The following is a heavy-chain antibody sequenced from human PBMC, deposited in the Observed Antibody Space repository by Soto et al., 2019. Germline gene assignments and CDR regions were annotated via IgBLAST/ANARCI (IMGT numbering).Heavy chain of an antibody. Sequence: QVQLQESGPGLVKPSQTLSLTCTVSGGSISSGGYYWSWIRQHPGKGLEWIGYIYYSGSTYYNPSLKSRVTISVDTSKNQCSLKLSSVTAADTAVYYCARDKVVVAATPGPYYGMDVWGQGTTVTVSS. CDR2: IYYSGST. CDR1: GGSISSGGYY. D-gene: IGHD2-15*01. J-gene: IGHJ6*02. V-gene: IGHV4-31*03. CDR3: ARDKVVVAATPGPYYGMDV.